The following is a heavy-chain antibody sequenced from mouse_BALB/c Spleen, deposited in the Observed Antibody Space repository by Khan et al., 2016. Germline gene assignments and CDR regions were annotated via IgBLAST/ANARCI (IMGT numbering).Heavy chain of an antibody. D-gene: IGHD4-1*01. CDR1: GYTFTHYG. V-gene: IGHV9-1*02. CDR3: AREWDYYFDY. Sequence: QIQLVQSGPELKKPGETVKISCKASGYTFTHYGIHWVKRAPGQGLKWMSWMNTYTGEPTYGDDFKGRFAFSLETSASTAYLLINNLKNEDMATYFCAREWDYYFDYWGHGTTLTVSS. CDR2: MNTYTGEP. J-gene: IGHJ2*01.